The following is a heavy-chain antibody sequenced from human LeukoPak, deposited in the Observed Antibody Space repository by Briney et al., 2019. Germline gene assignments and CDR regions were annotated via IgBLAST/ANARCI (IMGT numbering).Heavy chain of an antibody. Sequence: GASVKVSCKASGYTFTCYYMHWVRQAPGQGLEWMGWINPNSGGTNYAQKFQGRVTMTRDTSISTAYMELSRLRSDDTAVYYWARDEYSFDDNWFDPWGQGTLVTVSS. CDR3: ARDEYSFDDNWFDP. CDR1: GYTFTCYY. V-gene: IGHV1-2*02. J-gene: IGHJ5*02. D-gene: IGHD4-11*01. CDR2: INPNSGGT.